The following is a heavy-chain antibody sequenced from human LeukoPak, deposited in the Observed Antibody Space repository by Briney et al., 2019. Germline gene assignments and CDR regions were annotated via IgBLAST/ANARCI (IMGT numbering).Heavy chain of an antibody. CDR2: ISSTSTI. V-gene: IGHV3-48*04. D-gene: IGHD3-16*01. CDR3: ARDRAYDYVWGSYSFDP. Sequence: GGSLRLSCAASGFTFSSYSMNWVRQAPGKGLEWVSYISSTSTIYYADSVKGRFTISRDNAKNSLYLQMNSLRAEDTAVYYCARDRAYDYVWGSYSFDPWGQGTLVTVSS. J-gene: IGHJ5*02. CDR1: GFTFSSYS.